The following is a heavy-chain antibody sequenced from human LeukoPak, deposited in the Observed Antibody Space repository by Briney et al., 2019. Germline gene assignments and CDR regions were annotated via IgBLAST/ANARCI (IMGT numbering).Heavy chain of an antibody. CDR3: ARVGTYYYGMDV. J-gene: IGHJ6*02. CDR2: IIPIFGTA. CDR1: GGTFSSYA. Sequence: ASVKVSCKASGGTFSSYAISWVRQAPGQGLEWMGGIIPIFGTANYAQKFQGRVTITADESTSTAYMELSSPRSEDTAVYYCARVGTYYYGMDVWGQGTTVTVSS. V-gene: IGHV1-69*01.